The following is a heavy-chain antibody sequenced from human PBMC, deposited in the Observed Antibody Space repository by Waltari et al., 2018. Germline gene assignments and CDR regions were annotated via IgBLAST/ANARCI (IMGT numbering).Heavy chain of an antibody. Sequence: QLQLQESGPGLVKPSETLSLTCTVSGGSISSSSYYWGWIRQPPGKGLEWIGSIYYSGSTYYNPSLKSRVTISVDTSKNQFSLKLSSVTAADTAVYYCARWPGYYYDSSGYYYGGDYWGQGTLVTVSS. V-gene: IGHV4-39*01. J-gene: IGHJ4*02. CDR1: GGSISSSSYY. CDR2: IYYSGST. D-gene: IGHD3-22*01. CDR3: ARWPGYYYDSSGYYYGGDY.